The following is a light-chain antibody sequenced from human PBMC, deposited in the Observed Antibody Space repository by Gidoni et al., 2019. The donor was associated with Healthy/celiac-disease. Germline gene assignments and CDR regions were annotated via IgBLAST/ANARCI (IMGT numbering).Light chain of an antibody. CDR2: WAS. Sequence: DIVLTQSPDSLDVSLGERATINCKSSQSVLYSSNNKNYLAWYQQKPGQPPTLLIYWASTRESGVHDRFSGSGSGTDFTLTISSMQDEDVAVYYCQHFGTFGQGNKVEIK. J-gene: IGKJ1*01. V-gene: IGKV4-1*01. CDR3: QHFGT. CDR1: QSVLYSSNNKNY.